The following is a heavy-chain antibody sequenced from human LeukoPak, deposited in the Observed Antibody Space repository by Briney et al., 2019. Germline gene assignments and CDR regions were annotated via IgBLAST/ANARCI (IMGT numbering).Heavy chain of an antibody. V-gene: IGHV3-23*01. J-gene: IGHJ4*02. Sequence: PGGSLRLSCAASGFTFSSYAMSWVRQAPGKGLEWVSAISGSGGSTYYADSVKGRFTISRDNSKNTLYLQMNSLRAEDTAVYYCAEGRIAAAAVGCYFDYWGQGTLVTVSS. CDR3: AEGRIAAAAVGCYFDY. CDR1: GFTFSSYA. CDR2: ISGSGGST. D-gene: IGHD6-25*01.